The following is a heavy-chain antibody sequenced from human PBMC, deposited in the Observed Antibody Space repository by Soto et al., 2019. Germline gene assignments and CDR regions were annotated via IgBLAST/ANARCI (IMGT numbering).Heavy chain of an antibody. V-gene: IGHV4-30-2*01. J-gene: IGHJ4*02. CDR1: GGSISSGGYS. CDR2: IYHSGST. D-gene: IGHD3-3*01. Sequence: QLQLQESGSGLVKPSQTLSLTCAVSGGSISSGGYSWSWIRQPPGKGLEWIGEIYHSGSTYYNPSLKSRVTISVDRSKNQFSLKLSSVTAADTAVYYCARLAGYYDFWSVSTGYFDYWGQGTLVTVSS. CDR3: ARLAGYYDFWSVSTGYFDY.